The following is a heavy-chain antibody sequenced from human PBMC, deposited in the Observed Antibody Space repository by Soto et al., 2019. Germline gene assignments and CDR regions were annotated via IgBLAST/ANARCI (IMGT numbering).Heavy chain of an antibody. V-gene: IGHV4-39*01. D-gene: IGHD5-18*01. Sequence: SETPSLTCTVSGCSISSSSYYWGWILQPPGKGLEWIGSIYYSGSTYYNPSLKSRVTISVDTSKNQFSLKLSSVTAADTAVYFCSRQFSWIQLWLIWFDPGVQVTLVS. CDR2: IYYSGST. J-gene: IGHJ5*02. CDR1: GCSISSSSYY. CDR3: SRQFSWIQLWLIWFDP.